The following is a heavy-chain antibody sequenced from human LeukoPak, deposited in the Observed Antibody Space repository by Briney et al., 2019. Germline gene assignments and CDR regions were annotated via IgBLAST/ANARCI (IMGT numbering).Heavy chain of an antibody. CDR3: ARVGALLWFGVDY. D-gene: IGHD3-10*01. J-gene: IGHJ4*02. V-gene: IGHV4-30-2*01. CDR1: GGSISSGGYS. Sequence: SQTLSPTCAVSGGSISSGGYSWSWIRQPPGKGLEWIGYIYHSGSTYYNPSLKSRVTISVDRSKNQFSLKLSSVTAADTAAYYCARVGALLWFGVDYWGQGTLVTVSS. CDR2: IYHSGST.